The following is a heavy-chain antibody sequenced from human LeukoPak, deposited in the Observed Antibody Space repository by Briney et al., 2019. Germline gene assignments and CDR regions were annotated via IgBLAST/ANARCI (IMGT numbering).Heavy chain of an antibody. J-gene: IGHJ5*02. D-gene: IGHD3-10*01. Sequence: SETLSLTCTVSGGSISSSSYYWGWIRQPPGKGLEWIGSIYYSGSTYYNPSLKSRVTISVDTSKNQFSLKLSSVTAADTAVYYCARRSLGLWFGDWFDPWGQGTLVTVSS. CDR2: IYYSGST. CDR3: ARRSLGLWFGDWFDP. CDR1: GGSISSSSYY. V-gene: IGHV4-39*01.